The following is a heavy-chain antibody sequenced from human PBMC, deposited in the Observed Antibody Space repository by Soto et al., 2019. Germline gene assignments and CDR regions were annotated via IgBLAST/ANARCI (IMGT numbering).Heavy chain of an antibody. D-gene: IGHD7-27*01. CDR3: ARDTGLAPTVWGY. Sequence: QVQLQESGPVLVKPSQTLSLTCSVSGDSIRGGGHYWNWIRQFPGKGLEWIGYVYHSGSTHYNPSLGGRLTISIDTSKNQFSLRLISVTAADTALYYCARDTGLAPTVWGYWGHGTQVTVSS. CDR2: VYHSGST. V-gene: IGHV4-31*03. CDR1: GDSIRGGGHY. J-gene: IGHJ4*03.